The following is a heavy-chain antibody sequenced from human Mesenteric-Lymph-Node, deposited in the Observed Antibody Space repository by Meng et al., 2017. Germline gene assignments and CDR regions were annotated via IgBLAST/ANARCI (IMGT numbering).Heavy chain of an antibody. CDR3: TTVSSSSLGY. CDR1: GDSVSSNSAA. J-gene: IGHJ4*02. V-gene: IGHV6-1*01. CDR2: TYYRSKWYN. D-gene: IGHD6-6*01. Sequence: QVKLQQSVHGLVKPSQTLSLTCAISGDSVSSNSAAWNWIRQFPSRGLEWLGRTYYRSKWYNDYAVSVKSRITINPDTSKNQFSLQLNSVSPEDTAVYYCTTVSSSSLGYWGQGTLVTVSS.